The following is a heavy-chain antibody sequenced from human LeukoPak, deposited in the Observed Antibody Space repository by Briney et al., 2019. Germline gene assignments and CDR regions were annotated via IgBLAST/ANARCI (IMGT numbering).Heavy chain of an antibody. J-gene: IGHJ3*02. D-gene: IGHD3-9*01. CDR1: GGSISSYY. V-gene: IGHV4-59*08. CDR3: AGGMRYFDWLSNKSDAFDI. Sequence: SETLSLTCTVSGGSISSYYWSWIRQPPGKGLEWIGYIYYSGSTNYNPSLKSRVTISVDTSKNQFSLKLSSVTAADTAVYYCAGGMRYFDWLSNKSDAFDIWGQGTMVTVSS. CDR2: IYYSGST.